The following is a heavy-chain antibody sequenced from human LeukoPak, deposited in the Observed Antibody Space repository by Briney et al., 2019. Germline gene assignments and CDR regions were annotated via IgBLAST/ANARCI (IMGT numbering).Heavy chain of an antibody. Sequence: SETLSLTCTVSGGSLSSYYWSWLRQPPGKGLEWIGYIIYTGSTNQNPSLKSRVTISVDTSKNQFSLKLTSVTAADTAVYYCARQGSSWYQYYFDYWGQGTLVTVSS. CDR3: ARQGSSWYQYYFDY. CDR2: IIYTGST. V-gene: IGHV4-59*08. CDR1: GGSLSSYY. D-gene: IGHD6-13*01. J-gene: IGHJ4*02.